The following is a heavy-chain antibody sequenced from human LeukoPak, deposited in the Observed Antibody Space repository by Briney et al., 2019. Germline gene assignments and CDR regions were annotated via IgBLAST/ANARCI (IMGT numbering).Heavy chain of an antibody. V-gene: IGHV3-23*01. CDR2: ISGSGGST. CDR3: AKGVAAGTWGTSFDY. J-gene: IGHJ4*02. D-gene: IGHD6-13*01. Sequence: GGSLRLSCAASGFTFSSYAMSWVRQAPGKGLEWVSAISGSGGSTYYADSVKGRFTISRDNSKNTLYLQMNSLRAEDTAVYYCAKGVAAGTWGTSFDYWGQGTLVTASS. CDR1: GFTFSSYA.